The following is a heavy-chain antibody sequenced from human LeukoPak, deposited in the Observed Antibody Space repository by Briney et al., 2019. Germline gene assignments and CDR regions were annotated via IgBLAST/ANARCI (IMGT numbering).Heavy chain of an antibody. CDR2: INHNGNVN. J-gene: IGHJ4*02. V-gene: IGHV3-7*03. Sequence: GGSLRLSCAASGFTFSSYWMNWARQAPGKGRGWVARINHNGNVNYYVGSVKGRFNISRDNAKNSLYLQMSNLRAEDTAVYYWARDLGYCTNGLCHTRFDYWGQGTLVAVSS. CDR1: GFTFSSYW. CDR3: ARDLGYCTNGLCHTRFDY. D-gene: IGHD2-8*01.